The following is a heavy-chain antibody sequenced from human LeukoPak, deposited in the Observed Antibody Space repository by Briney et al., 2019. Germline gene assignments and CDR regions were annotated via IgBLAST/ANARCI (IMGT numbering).Heavy chain of an antibody. CDR3: AREAQHSTDY. CDR2: IYYSGST. D-gene: IGHD6-13*01. CDR1: GGSISSSSYY. V-gene: IGHV4-39*07. J-gene: IGHJ4*02. Sequence: SETLSLTCTVSGGSISSSSYYWGWIRQPPGKGLEWIGSIYYSGSTYYNPSLKSRVTISVDTSKNQFSLKLSSVTATDTAVYYCAREAQHSTDYWGQGTLVTVSS.